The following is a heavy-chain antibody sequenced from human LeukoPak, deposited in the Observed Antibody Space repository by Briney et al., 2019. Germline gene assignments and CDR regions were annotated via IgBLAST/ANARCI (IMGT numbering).Heavy chain of an antibody. Sequence: SETLSLTCAVYGGSFSGYYWSWIRQPPGKGLEWIGEINHSGSTNYNPSLKSRVAISVDTSKNQFSLKLSSVTAADTAVYYCARGGGSSSSALDYWGQGTLVTVSS. CDR2: INHSGST. CDR3: ARGGGSSSSALDY. J-gene: IGHJ4*02. CDR1: GGSFSGYY. V-gene: IGHV4-34*01. D-gene: IGHD6-6*01.